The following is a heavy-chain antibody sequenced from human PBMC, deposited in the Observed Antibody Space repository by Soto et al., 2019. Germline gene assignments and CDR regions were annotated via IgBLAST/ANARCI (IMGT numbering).Heavy chain of an antibody. CDR2: ISSSSSTI. V-gene: IGHV3-48*01. CDR1: EFTFSSYS. D-gene: IGHD3-10*01. J-gene: IGHJ4*02. CDR3: AGDLNFGLFDY. Sequence: EVQLVESGGGLVQPGGSLRLSCAASEFTFSSYSMNWVRQAPGKGLEWVSYISSSSSTIYYADSVKGRFTISRDNAKNSLYLQMNSLRAEDTAVYYCAGDLNFGLFDYWGQGTLVTVTS.